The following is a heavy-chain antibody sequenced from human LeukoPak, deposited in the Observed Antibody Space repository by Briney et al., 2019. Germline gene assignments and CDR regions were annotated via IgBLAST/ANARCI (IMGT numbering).Heavy chain of an antibody. Sequence: GGSLRLSCAASGFTFSSYSMNWVRQAPGKGLEWVSFISSSSAHINYADSVKGRFTISRDNPRNSLYLQMNSLRTEDTAVYYCARDIGGSYTAIDYWGQGTLVTVSS. CDR2: ISSSSAHI. J-gene: IGHJ4*02. CDR3: ARDIGGSYTAIDY. CDR1: GFTFSSYS. D-gene: IGHD1-26*01. V-gene: IGHV3-21*01.